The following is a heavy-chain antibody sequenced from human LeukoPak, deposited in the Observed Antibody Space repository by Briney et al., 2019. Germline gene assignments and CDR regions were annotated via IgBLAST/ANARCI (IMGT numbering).Heavy chain of an antibody. CDR2: ISSSSGSI. J-gene: IGHJ4*02. V-gene: IGHV3-21*01. CDR3: ARDWNYFSC. CDR1: GFTFSSYS. D-gene: IGHD1-1*01. Sequence: GGSLRLSCAASGFTFSSYSMNWVRQAPGKRLEWVSSISSSSGSIYYAVSVKGRFTITRDNAKNSLYLQMNSLEVEDTAVYYCARDWNYFSCWGQGTLVTVSS.